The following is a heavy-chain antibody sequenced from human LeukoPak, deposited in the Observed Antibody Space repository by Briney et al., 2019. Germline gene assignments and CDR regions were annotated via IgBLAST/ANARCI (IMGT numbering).Heavy chain of an antibody. CDR3: ARDLKYYDSSGYDDVFVI. CDR1: GYSFTSYG. J-gene: IGHJ3*02. D-gene: IGHD3-22*01. V-gene: IGHV1-18*01. CDR2: ISGHDGHT. Sequence: ASVKVSCKASGYSFTSYGISWVRQAPGQGLEWMGWISGHDGHTYYAQKLQGRVTMTTDTSTSTAYMELRSLRPDDTAVYYCARDLKYYDSSGYDDVFVIWGQGTMVTVSS.